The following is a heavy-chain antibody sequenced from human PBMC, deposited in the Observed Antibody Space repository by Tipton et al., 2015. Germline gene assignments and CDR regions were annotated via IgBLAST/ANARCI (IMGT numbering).Heavy chain of an antibody. CDR2: ISYDGTNK. D-gene: IGHD3-3*01. V-gene: IGHV3-30*18. CDR3: AKGFKTVLNYGMDV. J-gene: IGHJ6*02. CDR1: GFSFGNYG. Sequence: SLRLSCAASGFSFGNYGMYWVRQASGKGLEWVAVISYDGTNKYYADSVKGRFTISRDNSKKTLYLQMNSLKTEDTASYHCAKGFKTVLNYGMDVWGQGTSVTVSS.